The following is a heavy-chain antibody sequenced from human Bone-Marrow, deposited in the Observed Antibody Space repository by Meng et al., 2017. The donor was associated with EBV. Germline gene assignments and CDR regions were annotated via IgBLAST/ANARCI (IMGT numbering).Heavy chain of an antibody. D-gene: IGHD4-17*01. CDR1: GGPISTPNYF. CDR3: VRGYDYGDYVDF. Sequence: ALCSGLAKPSGTPFLICTVSGGPISTPNYFRGWIRHPAGKVLEWICTFYSVATTFYNPSLKSRLTISVDTSKNQFSLRLNSVTAADTAVYYCVRGYDYGDYVDFWGQGTLVTVSS. V-gene: IGHV4-39*07. CDR2: FYSVATT. J-gene: IGHJ4*02.